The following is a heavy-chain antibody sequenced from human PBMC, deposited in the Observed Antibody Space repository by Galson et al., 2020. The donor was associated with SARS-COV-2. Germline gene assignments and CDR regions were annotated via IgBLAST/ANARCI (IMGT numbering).Heavy chain of an antibody. V-gene: IGHV4-34*01. Sequence: SETLSLTCAVYGGSFSGYYWTWIRQPPGKGLEWIGAINHRGSTNYNPSLKSRVTISVDTSKNQFSLKLSSVTAADTAVYYCAKRNELPWFEELVLSNYDNGMDAWGQGTTVTVSS. D-gene: IGHD3-10*01. J-gene: IGHJ6*02. CDR3: AKRNELPWFEELVLSNYDNGMDA. CDR2: INHRGST. CDR1: GGSFSGYY.